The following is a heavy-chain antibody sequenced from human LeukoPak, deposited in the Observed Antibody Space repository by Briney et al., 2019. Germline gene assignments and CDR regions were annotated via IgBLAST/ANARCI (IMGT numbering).Heavy chain of an antibody. CDR2: MNPNSGNT. D-gene: IGHD2-21*02. J-gene: IGHJ1*01. Sequence: VASVKVSCKASGYTFTSYDINWVRQATGQGLGWMGWMNPNSGNTGYAQKFQGRVTITRNTSISTAYMELSSLRSEDTAVYYCARGVVTAGAEYFQHWGQGTLVTVSS. CDR1: GYTFTSYD. V-gene: IGHV1-8*03. CDR3: ARGVVTAGAEYFQH.